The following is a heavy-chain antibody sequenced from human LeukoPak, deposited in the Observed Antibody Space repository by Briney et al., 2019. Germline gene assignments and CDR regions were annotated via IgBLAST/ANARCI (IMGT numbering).Heavy chain of an antibody. J-gene: IGHJ4*02. CDR3: ARLTTGRSWYYFDY. D-gene: IGHD1-26*01. CDR1: GGSISSSY. V-gene: IGHV4-59*01. Sequence: SETLSRTCTVSGGSISSSYWSWIRGPPGKGLEYIGYIYSSGSTNYSPSLKSRLTISVDTSKNQFSLKLRSVTAADTAVYYCARLTTGRSWYYFDYWGQGTLVTVSS. CDR2: IYSSGST.